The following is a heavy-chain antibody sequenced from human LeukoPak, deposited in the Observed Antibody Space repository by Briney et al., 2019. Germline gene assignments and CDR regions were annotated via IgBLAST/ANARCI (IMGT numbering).Heavy chain of an antibody. CDR1: GFIFSSYA. D-gene: IGHD3-22*01. CDR2: ISGSGGST. Sequence: PGGSLRLSCAASGFIFSSYAMTWVRQAPGQGLDWVSGISGSGGSTYYADSVKGRFTISRDNSKNTLYLQMNSLRGEDKGVYYCAKTFYYYDTSGYYYWGQGILVTVSS. J-gene: IGHJ4*02. CDR3: AKTFYYYDTSGYYY. V-gene: IGHV3-23*01.